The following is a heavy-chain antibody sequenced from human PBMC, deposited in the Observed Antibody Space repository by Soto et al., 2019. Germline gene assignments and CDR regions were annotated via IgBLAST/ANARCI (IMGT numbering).Heavy chain of an antibody. J-gene: IGHJ3*02. CDR1: GGSFSGYY. CDR3: ARGRRGSAYSSSWGAFDI. Sequence: SETLSLTCAVYGGSFSGYYWSWIRQPPGKGLEWIGEINHSGSTNYNPSLKSRVTISVDTSKNQFSLKLSSVTAADTAVYYCARGRRGSAYSSSWGAFDIWGQGTMVTVSS. D-gene: IGHD6-6*01. CDR2: INHSGST. V-gene: IGHV4-34*01.